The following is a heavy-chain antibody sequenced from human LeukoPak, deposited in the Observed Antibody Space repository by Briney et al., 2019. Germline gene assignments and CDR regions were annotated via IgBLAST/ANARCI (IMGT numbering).Heavy chain of an antibody. CDR2: IYPGDSDT. Sequence: GESLKISCKGSGYSFTSYWIGWVRQMPGKGLEWMGIIYPGDSDTRYSPSFQGQVTISADKSISTAYLQWSSLKASDTAMYYCARHLREYGGSQRSMDYWGQGTLVTVSS. V-gene: IGHV5-51*01. J-gene: IGHJ4*02. D-gene: IGHD2-15*01. CDR1: GYSFTSYW. CDR3: ARHLREYGGSQRSMDY.